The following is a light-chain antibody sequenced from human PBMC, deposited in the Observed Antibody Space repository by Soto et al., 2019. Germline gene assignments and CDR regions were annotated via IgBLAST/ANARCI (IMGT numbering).Light chain of an antibody. CDR2: GAS. V-gene: IGKV3-20*01. CDR3: QQYGSSPIT. J-gene: IGKJ5*01. Sequence: EIVLTQSPGTLSLSPGERATLSCRASQSVNSNYLAWYQQKSGQAPRLLIYGASSRATRIPDKFSGSGSGTDFTLTISRLDPEDFAAYYCQQYGSSPITFGQGTRLEIK. CDR1: QSVNSNY.